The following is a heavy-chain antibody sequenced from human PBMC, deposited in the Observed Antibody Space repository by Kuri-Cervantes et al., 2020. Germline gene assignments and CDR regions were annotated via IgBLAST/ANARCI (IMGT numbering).Heavy chain of an antibody. CDR1: GGSISSGDYY. Sequence: SETLSLTCTVSGGSISSGDYYWSWIRQPPGKGLEWIGEINHSGGTIYSPSLKSRVTISVDTSKNQFSLKLSSVTAADTAVYYCAGTTVTTKVLDYWGQGTLVTVSS. D-gene: IGHD4-17*01. CDR3: AGTTVTTKVLDY. CDR2: INHSGGT. J-gene: IGHJ4*02. V-gene: IGHV4-39*07.